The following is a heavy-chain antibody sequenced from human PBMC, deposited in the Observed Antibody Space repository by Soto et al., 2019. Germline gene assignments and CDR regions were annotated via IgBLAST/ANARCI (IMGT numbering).Heavy chain of an antibody. J-gene: IGHJ4*02. CDR3: TTAPWFGELSDY. V-gene: IGHV1-24*01. CDR1: GYTLTELS. CDR2: FDPEDGET. Sequence: ASVKVSCKVSGYTLTELSMHWVRQAPGKGLEWMGGFDPEDGETIYAQKFQGRVTMTEDTSTDTAYMELSSLRSEDTAVYYCTTAPWFGELSDYWGQGTLVTVSS. D-gene: IGHD3-10*01.